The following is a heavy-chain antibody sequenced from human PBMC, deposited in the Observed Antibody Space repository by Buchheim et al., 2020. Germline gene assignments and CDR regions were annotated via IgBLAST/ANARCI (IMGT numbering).Heavy chain of an antibody. V-gene: IGHV4-31*03. J-gene: IGHJ4*02. Sequence: QVQLQESGPGLVKPSQTLSLTCTVSGGSISSGFYYWSWLRQHPEKGLEWIGYILYSGSTYYNPSLKSRVTIAVDTSKNQFSLKLNSVTAADTAVYYCARGVSATHFTHFDYWGQGTL. D-gene: IGHD3-3*02. CDR2: ILYSGST. CDR1: GGSISSGFYY. CDR3: ARGVSATHFTHFDY.